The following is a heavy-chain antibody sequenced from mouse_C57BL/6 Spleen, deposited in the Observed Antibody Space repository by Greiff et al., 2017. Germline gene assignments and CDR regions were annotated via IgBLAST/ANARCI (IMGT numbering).Heavy chain of an antibody. CDR3: ARDGYYGSSSMDY. J-gene: IGHJ4*01. V-gene: IGHV5-16*01. Sequence: EVKVVESEGGLVQPGSSMKLSCTASGFTFSDYYMAWVRQVPEKGLEWVANINYDGSSTYYLDSLKSRFIISRDNAKNILYLQMSSLKSEDTDTYYCARDGYYGSSSMDYWGQGTSVTVSS. CDR1: GFTFSDYY. CDR2: INYDGSST. D-gene: IGHD1-1*01.